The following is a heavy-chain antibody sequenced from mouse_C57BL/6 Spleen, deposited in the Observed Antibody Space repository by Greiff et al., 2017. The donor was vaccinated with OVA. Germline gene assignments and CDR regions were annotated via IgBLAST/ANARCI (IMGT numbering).Heavy chain of an antibody. Sequence: QVQLQQSGPELVKPGASVKISCKASGYAFSSSWMNWVKQRPGKGLEWIGRIYPGDGDTNYNGKFKGKATLTADKSSSTAYMQLSSLTSEDSAVYFCAREELPWFAYWGQGTLVTVSA. V-gene: IGHV1-82*01. CDR2: IYPGDGDT. CDR3: AREELPWFAY. J-gene: IGHJ3*01. CDR1: GYAFSSSW.